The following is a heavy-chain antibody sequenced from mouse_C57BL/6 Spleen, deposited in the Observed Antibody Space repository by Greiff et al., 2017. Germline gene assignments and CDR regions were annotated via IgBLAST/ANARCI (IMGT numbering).Heavy chain of an antibody. V-gene: IGHV1-39*01. CDR1: GYSFTDYN. CDR3: ARSYGYDEGDYAMDY. J-gene: IGHJ4*01. CDR2: INPNYGTT. D-gene: IGHD2-2*01. Sequence: VQLKESGPELVKPGASVKISCKASGYSFTDYNMNWVKQSNGKSLEWIGVINPNYGTTSYNQKFKGKATLTVDQSSSTAYMQLNSLTSEDSAVYYCARSYGYDEGDYAMDYWGQGTSVTVSS.